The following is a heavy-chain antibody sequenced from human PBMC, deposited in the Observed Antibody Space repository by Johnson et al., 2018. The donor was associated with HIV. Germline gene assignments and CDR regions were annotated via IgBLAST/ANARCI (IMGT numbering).Heavy chain of an antibody. V-gene: IGHV3-23*04. D-gene: IGHD3-22*01. CDR3: AKDLNVITMIVGSDAFDI. CDR2: VSAGGGST. CDR1: GFTFNSYG. J-gene: IGHJ3*02. Sequence: VHLVESGGGVVQPGRSLRLSCAASGFTFNSYGMHWVRQAPGKGLAWVSAVSAGGGSTYYADSVKGRFTISRDNSKNTLYLQMNSLRAEDTAVYYCAKDLNVITMIVGSDAFDIWGQGTMVTVSS.